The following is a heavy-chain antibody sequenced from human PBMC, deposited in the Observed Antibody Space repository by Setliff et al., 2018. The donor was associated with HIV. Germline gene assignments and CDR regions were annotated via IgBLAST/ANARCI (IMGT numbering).Heavy chain of an antibody. Sequence: SETLSLTCTVSGGSISSGDYYWSWIRQPPGKGLEWIGYIYHTGITYYNPFLKSRPTLSVDTSKNQFSLRLNPVTAADTAVYYCAKGELRDGFTISSAFDIWGQGAMVTVSS. J-gene: IGHJ3*02. V-gene: IGHV4-30-4*08. D-gene: IGHD3-3*02. CDR2: IYHTGIT. CDR1: GGSISSGDYY. CDR3: AKGELRDGFTISSAFDI.